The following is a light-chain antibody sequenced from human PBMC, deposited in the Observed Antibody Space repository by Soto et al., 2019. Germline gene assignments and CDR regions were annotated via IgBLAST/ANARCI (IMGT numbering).Light chain of an antibody. CDR1: QSVSSY. V-gene: IGKV3-11*01. CDR3: QQRSNWPLT. CDR2: DAS. J-gene: IGKJ4*01. Sequence: EIVLTQSPATLSSSPGERATLSCRASQSVSSYLAWYHQKPGQAPRLLIYDASNRATGIPARFSGSGSGTDFTLNISSLEPEDFAVYYCQQRSNWPLTFGGGTKVEIK.